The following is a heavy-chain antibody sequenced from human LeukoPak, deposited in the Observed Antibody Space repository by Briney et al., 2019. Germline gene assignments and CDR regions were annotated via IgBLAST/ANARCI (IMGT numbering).Heavy chain of an antibody. J-gene: IGHJ4*02. CDR3: ARLSRRQPTYYYGSGSYYSMRVFDY. CDR1: GGSFSGYY. CDR2: INHSGST. Sequence: QASETLSLTCAVYGGSFSGYYWSWIRQPPGKGLEWIGEINHSGSTNYNPSLKSRVTISVDTSKNQFSLKLSSVTAADTAVYYCARLSRRQPTYYYGSGSYYSMRVFDYWGQGTLVTVSS. D-gene: IGHD3-10*01. V-gene: IGHV4-34*01.